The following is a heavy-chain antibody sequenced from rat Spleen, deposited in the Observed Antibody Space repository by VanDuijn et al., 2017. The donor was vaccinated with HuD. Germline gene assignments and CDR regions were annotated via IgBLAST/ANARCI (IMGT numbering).Heavy chain of an antibody. Sequence: EVRLVESGGGLVRPGGSLKVSCEASGFIFRNYDMVWARPAPTKGLEWVAAISPSGGTTYYRDSVKGRFTVSRDNAKSTLYLQMDSLRSEDTATYYCGRTSLQWFRMDAWGQGTSLTVSS. J-gene: IGHJ4*01. D-gene: IGHD1-1*01. CDR3: GRTSLQWFRMDA. CDR2: ISPSGGTT. V-gene: IGHV5-25*01. CDR1: GFIFRNYD.